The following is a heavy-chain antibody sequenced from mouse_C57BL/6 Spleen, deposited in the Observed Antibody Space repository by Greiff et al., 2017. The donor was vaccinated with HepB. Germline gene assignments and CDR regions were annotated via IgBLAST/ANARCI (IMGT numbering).Heavy chain of an antibody. J-gene: IGHJ4*01. D-gene: IGHD2-5*01. Sequence: QVQLQQSGAELVMPGASVKLSCKASGYTFTSYWMHWVKQRPGQGLEWIGEIDPSDSYTNYNQKFKGKSTLTVDKSSSTAYMQLSSLTSEDSAVYYCVYSNYYAMDYWGQGTSVTVSS. CDR2: IDPSDSYT. CDR3: VYSNYYAMDY. V-gene: IGHV1-69*01. CDR1: GYTFTSYW.